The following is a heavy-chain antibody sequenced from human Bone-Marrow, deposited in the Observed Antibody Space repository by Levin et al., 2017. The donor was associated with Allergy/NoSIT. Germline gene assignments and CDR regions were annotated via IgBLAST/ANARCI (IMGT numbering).Heavy chain of an antibody. V-gene: IGHV3-15*01. CDR3: TTDIVVVPAGFHAFDI. D-gene: IGHD2-2*01. Sequence: LSLTCAASGFTFSNAWMSWVRQAPGKGLEWVGRIKSKTDGGTTDYAAPVKGRFTISRDDSKNTLYLQMNSLKTEDTAVYYCTTDIVVVPAGFHAFDIWGQGTMVTVSS. J-gene: IGHJ3*02. CDR2: IKSKTDGGTT. CDR1: GFTFSNAW.